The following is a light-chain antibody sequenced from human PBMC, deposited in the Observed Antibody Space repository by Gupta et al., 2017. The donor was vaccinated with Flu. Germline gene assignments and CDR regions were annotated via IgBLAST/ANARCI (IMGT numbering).Light chain of an antibody. CDR3: CADASNYSFV. J-gene: IGLJ1*01. CDR1: ISDVGGYNY. Sequence: HSVTPPPRSVSASPEPSVTISCTGTISDVGGYNYVSWYQQPPDKAPELMVYDVSTRPTGVPVRFSSSRTGNTASLTISERRDEDDADYYVCADASNYSFVFGTGTKVTVL. CDR2: DVS. V-gene: IGLV2-11*01.